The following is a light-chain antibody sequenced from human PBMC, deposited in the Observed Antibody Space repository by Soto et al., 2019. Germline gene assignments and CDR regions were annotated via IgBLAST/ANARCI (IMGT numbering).Light chain of an antibody. CDR1: QSISSS. CDR2: GVS. J-gene: IGKJ1*01. CDR3: QQYDYWPRT. V-gene: IGKV3-15*01. Sequence: VVMTQSPATLSVSPGESATLAFRASQSISSSKLAWYQQNPGQAPRLLLFGVSNRATGIPARFSGSGSGTEFSLTISSLQSEDFAVYYCQQYDYWPRTFGQGTKVDIK.